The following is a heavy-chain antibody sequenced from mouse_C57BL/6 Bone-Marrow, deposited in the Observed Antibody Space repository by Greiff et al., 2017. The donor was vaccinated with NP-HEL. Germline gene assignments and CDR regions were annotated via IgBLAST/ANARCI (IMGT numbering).Heavy chain of an antibody. CDR3: ARAGGAVVGYFDV. Sequence: QVQLHQSGPELVTPGASVTISCKASGSAFSSSWMNWVPQRPGKGLAWIGRIYPGDGDTNYNGKFKGKATLTADKSSSTAYMQLSSLTSEDAAVYFCARAGGAVVGYFDVWGTGTTVTVSS. J-gene: IGHJ1*03. D-gene: IGHD1-1*01. V-gene: IGHV1-82*01. CDR1: GSAFSSSW. CDR2: IYPGDGDT.